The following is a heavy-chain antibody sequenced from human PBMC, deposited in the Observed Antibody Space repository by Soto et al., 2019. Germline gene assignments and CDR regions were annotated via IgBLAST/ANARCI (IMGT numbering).Heavy chain of an antibody. CDR2: IYHSGRT. V-gene: IGHV4-30-2*01. CDR1: GGSISSGGYS. D-gene: IGHD3-22*01. J-gene: IGHJ3*02. Sequence: QVQLQESGSGLVKPSQTLSLTCAVSGGSISSGGYSWSWIRQPPGKGLEWIGYIYHSGRTYYNPSLNSRVTISVDRSKNQFSLKLSSMTAADTAVYFCARLDSSGRGGHDAFDIWGQGTMVTVSS. CDR3: ARLDSSGRGGHDAFDI.